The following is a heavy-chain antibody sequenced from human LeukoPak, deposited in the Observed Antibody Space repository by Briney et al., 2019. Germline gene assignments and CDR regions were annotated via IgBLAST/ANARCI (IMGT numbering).Heavy chain of an antibody. J-gene: IGHJ5*02. Sequence: SETRSLTCTVFGGSVSSGSYYWSWIRQPPGKGLEWIGYIYYSGSAKYNPSLKSRVTISVDTSKNQFSLKLTSVTAADTAVYYCARGFGDWGLSWFDPWGQGTLVTVSS. CDR3: ARGFGDWGLSWFDP. CDR1: GGSVSSGSYY. D-gene: IGHD3-10*01. V-gene: IGHV4-61*01. CDR2: IYYSGSA.